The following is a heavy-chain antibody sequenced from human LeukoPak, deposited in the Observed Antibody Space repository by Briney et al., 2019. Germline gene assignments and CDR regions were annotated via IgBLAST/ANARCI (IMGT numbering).Heavy chain of an antibody. V-gene: IGHV5-51*01. Sequence: GESLKISCKGSGYRFTSHWIGWVRQMPRKGLEWMGIISPGDSDARYSPSFQGQVPISADKSINTAYLQWSSLKASDTAMYYCARQAYCGGDCSANFDYWGQGTLVTVSS. CDR2: ISPGDSDA. J-gene: IGHJ4*02. CDR3: ARQAYCGGDCSANFDY. CDR1: GYRFTSHW. D-gene: IGHD2-21*02.